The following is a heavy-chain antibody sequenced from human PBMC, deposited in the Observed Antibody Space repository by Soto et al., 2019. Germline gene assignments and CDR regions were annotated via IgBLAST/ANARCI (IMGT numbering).Heavy chain of an antibody. V-gene: IGHV4-39*01. J-gene: IGHJ5*02. Sequence: SETLSLTCSVSGGSVNTGGYYWNWLRQFPGKDLEWIGSIYHTGNANYNPSLKSRVTISVDTSKNQFSLKLTSVTAADAALYYCARDFFDSSDYTTNWFDPWGQGTLVTVSS. D-gene: IGHD3-22*01. CDR1: GGSVNTGGYY. CDR3: ARDFFDSSDYTTNWFDP. CDR2: IYHTGNA.